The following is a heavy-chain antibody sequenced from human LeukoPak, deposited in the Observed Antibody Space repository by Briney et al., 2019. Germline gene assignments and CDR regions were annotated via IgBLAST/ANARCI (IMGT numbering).Heavy chain of an antibody. D-gene: IGHD6-13*01. CDR2: IYTSGST. V-gene: IGHV4-4*07. J-gene: IGHJ5*02. CDR3: ARDGSSSWYGWFDP. CDR1: GGSISSYY. Sequence: SETLSLTCTVSGGSISSYYWSWIRQPAGRGLEWIGRIYTSGSTNYNPSLKSRVTMSVDTSKNQFSLKLSSVTAADTAVYYCARDGSSSWYGWFDPWGQGTLVTVSS.